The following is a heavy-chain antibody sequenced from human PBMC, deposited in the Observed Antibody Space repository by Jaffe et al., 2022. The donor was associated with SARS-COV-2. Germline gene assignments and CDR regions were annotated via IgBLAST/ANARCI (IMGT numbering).Heavy chain of an antibody. D-gene: IGHD6-13*01. CDR3: ARDPNLISWYVSAY. V-gene: IGHV3-21*02. Sequence: EVQLVESGGGLVKPGGSLRLSCAASGFTFSGYSMNWVRQAPGKGLEWVSSINNNGNYIYYADSVKGRFTISRDNAKNSLYLHMNSLRAEDTAVYYCARDPNLISWYVSAYWGQGTLVTVSS. CDR1: GFTFSGYS. CDR2: INNNGNYI. J-gene: IGHJ4*02.